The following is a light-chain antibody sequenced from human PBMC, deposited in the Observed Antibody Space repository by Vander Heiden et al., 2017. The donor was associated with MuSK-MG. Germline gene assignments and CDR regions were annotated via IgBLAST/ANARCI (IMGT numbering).Light chain of an antibody. CDR1: SPNIGAGYH. J-gene: IGLJ3*02. Sequence: SVLTQPPSVAGAPGQRVTITCTGSSPNIGAGYHLHWYRQFPGEAPKLLISGNKTTRPSGLPDRFSDSKSGTSASLAITGLQAADEADYYCQSYDSSLSASVFGGGTRLTVL. CDR3: QSYDSSLSASV. CDR2: GNKT. V-gene: IGLV1-40*01.